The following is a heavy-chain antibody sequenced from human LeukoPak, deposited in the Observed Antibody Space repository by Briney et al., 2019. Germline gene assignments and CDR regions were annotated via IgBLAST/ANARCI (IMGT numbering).Heavy chain of an antibody. V-gene: IGHV1-46*01. CDR2: INPSGGST. Sequence: GASVKVSCKASGYTFTSYYMHWVRQAPGQGLEWMGIINPSGGSTSYAQKFQGRVTMTRDTSTSTVYMELSRLRSDDTAVYYCARETYYYDSSGYSNFDYWGQGTLVTVSS. CDR1: GYTFTSYY. D-gene: IGHD3-22*01. CDR3: ARETYYYDSSGYSNFDY. J-gene: IGHJ4*02.